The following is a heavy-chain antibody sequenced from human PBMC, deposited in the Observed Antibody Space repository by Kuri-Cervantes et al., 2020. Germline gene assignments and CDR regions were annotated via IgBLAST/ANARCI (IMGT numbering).Heavy chain of an antibody. CDR3: AKDTAGVSVAGEFDY. J-gene: IGHJ4*02. CDR2: ISSSSSTI. Sequence: GGSLRLSCAASGFTFSSYSMNWVRQAPGKGLEWVSYISSSSSTIYYADSVKGRFTISRDNAKNSLYLQMNSLRAEDTALYYCAKDTAGVSVAGEFDYWGQGTLVTVSS. V-gene: IGHV3-48*04. CDR1: GFTFSSYS. D-gene: IGHD6-19*01.